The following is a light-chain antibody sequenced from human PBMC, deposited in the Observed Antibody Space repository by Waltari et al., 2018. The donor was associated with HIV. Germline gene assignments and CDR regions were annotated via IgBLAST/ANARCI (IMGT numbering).Light chain of an antibody. Sequence: QSVLTQPPSASRTPGQRVTISCSGSSSNLGSNTVNWYQQLPGTAPKLLIYSNNQRPSGVPDRFSGSKSGTSASLAISGLQSEDEADYYCAAWDGSLNGHVVFGGGTKLTVL. CDR1: SSNLGSNT. CDR3: AAWDGSLNGHVV. V-gene: IGLV1-44*01. J-gene: IGLJ2*01. CDR2: SNN.